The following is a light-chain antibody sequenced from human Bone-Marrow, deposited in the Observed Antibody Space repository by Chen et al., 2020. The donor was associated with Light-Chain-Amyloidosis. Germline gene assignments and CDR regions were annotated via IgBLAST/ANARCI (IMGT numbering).Light chain of an antibody. CDR2: DDS. CDR1: NVGSTS. CDR3: EVWDRSSDRPV. J-gene: IGLJ3*02. Sequence: SYVLTQPSSVSVAPGQTATIACGGNNVGSTSVHWYQQTPGQAPLLVVYDDSDRSSGIPARWSGSNSGNTATLGISGVEAGDEAEYYCEVWDRSSDRPVFGGGTKLTVL. V-gene: IGLV3-21*02.